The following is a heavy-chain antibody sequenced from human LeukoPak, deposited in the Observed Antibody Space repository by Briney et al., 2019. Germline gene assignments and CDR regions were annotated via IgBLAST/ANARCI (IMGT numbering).Heavy chain of an antibody. J-gene: IGHJ4*02. V-gene: IGHV3-53*01. Sequence: PGGSLRLSCAASGFTFSSYWMSWVRQAPGKGLEWVSVIYSRGSTYYADSVQGRFTMSRDNTKNTLYLQMNSLRDEYTAVYYGARVNVVDYYDTSGPIDYWGQGTLVTVSS. CDR1: GFTFSSYW. CDR3: ARVNVVDYYDTSGPIDY. CDR2: IYSRGST. D-gene: IGHD3-22*01.